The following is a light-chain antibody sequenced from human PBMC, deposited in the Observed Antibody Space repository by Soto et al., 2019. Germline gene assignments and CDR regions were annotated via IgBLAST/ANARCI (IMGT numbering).Light chain of an antibody. V-gene: IGLV2-23*02. Sequence: QSVLTQPASVSESPGQSITISCAGTSSDIGGYNYVSWYQQHPDKAPKLMIYGVTNRPSGVSDRFSGSKSGNTASLTISGLQAEDEADYYCFSYAGNSVYVFGTGTKVTVL. J-gene: IGLJ1*01. CDR3: FSYAGNSVYV. CDR2: GVT. CDR1: SSDIGGYNY.